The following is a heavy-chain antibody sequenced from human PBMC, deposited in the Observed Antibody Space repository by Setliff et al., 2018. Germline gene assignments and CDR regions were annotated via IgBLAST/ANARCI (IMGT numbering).Heavy chain of an antibody. D-gene: IGHD3-10*02. CDR3: ARVLFGDLFSWFDP. CDR2: INPNTGET. Sequence: GASVKVSCKASGSTFAGYYLHWVRQAPGQGLQWMGWINPNTGETDYAPRFQGRVTMTRDTSLSTAYMEVRSLRSDDTAVYYCARVLFGDLFSWFDPWGQGTLVTVS. V-gene: IGHV1-2*02. CDR1: GSTFAGYY. J-gene: IGHJ5*02.